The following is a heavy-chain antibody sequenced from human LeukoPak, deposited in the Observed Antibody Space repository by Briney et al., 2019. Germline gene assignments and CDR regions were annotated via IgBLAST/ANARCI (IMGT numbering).Heavy chain of an antibody. V-gene: IGHV4-61*01. CDR1: GGSVSSGTYF. Sequence: SETLSLTCAVSGGSVSSGTYFWTWVRQPPGKGLEWIGHIHYSVTTNYNPSLKSRVTMSLDTSKNQFSLKLTSVTAADTAIYFCARWGTYWGQGILVTVSS. J-gene: IGHJ4*02. D-gene: IGHD7-27*01. CDR2: IHYSVTT. CDR3: ARWGTY.